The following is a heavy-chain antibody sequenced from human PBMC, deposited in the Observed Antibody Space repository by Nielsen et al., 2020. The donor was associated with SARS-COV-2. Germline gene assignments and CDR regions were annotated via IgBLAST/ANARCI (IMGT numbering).Heavy chain of an antibody. J-gene: IGHJ6*02. V-gene: IGHV7-4-1*02. Sequence: ASVKVSCKASGYSFSRYPMNWVRQAPGQGLEWMGWIDTNIGKPTPAQGFTGRFVFSSDTSVSTASLQISTLRAEDTAVYYCTRENSCPGGTASYGMDLWGQGTTVTVSS. CDR1: GYSFSRYP. D-gene: IGHD3-10*02. CDR2: IDTNIGKP. CDR3: TRENSCPGGTASYGMDL.